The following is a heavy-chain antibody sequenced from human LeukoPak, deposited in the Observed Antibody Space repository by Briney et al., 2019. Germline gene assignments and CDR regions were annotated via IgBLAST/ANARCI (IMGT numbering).Heavy chain of an antibody. D-gene: IGHD1-26*01. CDR3: ARQRRGSYYIYRGWFDP. CDR1: GYTFTGYY. V-gene: IGHV1-2*02. Sequence: GASVKVSCKASGYTFTGYYMHWVRQAPGQGLEWMGWINPNSGGTNYAQKFQGRVTMTRDTSISTAYMELSRLRSDDTGVYYCARQRRGSYYIYRGWFDPWGQGTLVTVSS. CDR2: INPNSGGT. J-gene: IGHJ5*02.